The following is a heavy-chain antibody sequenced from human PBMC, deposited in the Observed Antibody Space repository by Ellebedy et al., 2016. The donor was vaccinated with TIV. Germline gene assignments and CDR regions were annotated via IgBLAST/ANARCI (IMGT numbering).Heavy chain of an antibody. CDR2: IFHSGST. Sequence: SETLSLTCSVSGASISSGGYYWSWVRQHPGKGLEWIGHIFHSGSTYYNPSLKSPVSISVDTSKNQFSLKLSSVTAADTAVYYCAREQWLADYFGMDVWGQGTTVAVS. J-gene: IGHJ6*02. D-gene: IGHD6-19*01. CDR1: GASISSGGYY. V-gene: IGHV4-31*01. CDR3: AREQWLADYFGMDV.